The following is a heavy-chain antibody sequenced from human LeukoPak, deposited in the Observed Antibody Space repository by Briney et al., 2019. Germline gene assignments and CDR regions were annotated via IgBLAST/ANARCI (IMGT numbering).Heavy chain of an antibody. V-gene: IGHV1-8*01. D-gene: IGHD3-3*01. CDR3: ARTYYDFWSGYFGVYYYYGMDV. CDR1: GYTFTNYD. Sequence: GASVKVSCKASGYTFTNYDINWVRQATGQGLDGMGWMNPKSGNTGYAQKFQGRVTMTRNTSISTAYMELSSLRSEDTAVYYCARTYYDFWSGYFGVYYYYGMDVWGQGTTVTVSS. J-gene: IGHJ6*02. CDR2: MNPKSGNT.